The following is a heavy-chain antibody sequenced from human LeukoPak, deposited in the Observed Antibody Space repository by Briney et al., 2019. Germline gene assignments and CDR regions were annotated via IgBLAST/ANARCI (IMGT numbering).Heavy chain of an antibody. CDR2: INPNSGGT. D-gene: IGHD4-17*01. CDR3: ARFDYGVAFDI. V-gene: IGHV1-2*04. Sequence: ASVKVSCKASGYTFTGYYMHWVRQAPGQGLEWMGWINPNSGGTNYARKFQGWVTMTRDTSISTAYMELSRLRSDDTAVYYCARFDYGVAFDIWGQGTMVTVSS. J-gene: IGHJ3*02. CDR1: GYTFTGYY.